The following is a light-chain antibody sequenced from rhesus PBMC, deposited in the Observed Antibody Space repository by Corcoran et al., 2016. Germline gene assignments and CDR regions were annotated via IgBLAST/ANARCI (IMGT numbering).Light chain of an antibody. J-gene: IGLJ1*01. V-gene: IGLV2-32*02. Sequence: QAALTQPRSVSGSPGQSVTISCTGTSSDIGGYNYVSWYQQHPGTAPKLMIYEVSKRPSGVSDRFSGSKSGNTASLTISGLQAEDEADYYCRSYAGNCFIFGGGTRLTVL. CDR2: EVS. CDR3: RSYAGNCFI. CDR1: SSDIGGYNY.